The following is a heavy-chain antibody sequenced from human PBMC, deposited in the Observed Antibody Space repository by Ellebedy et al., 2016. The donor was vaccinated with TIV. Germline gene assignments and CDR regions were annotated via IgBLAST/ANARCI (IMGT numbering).Heavy chain of an antibody. V-gene: IGHV3-7*01. CDR2: IEQDGSEK. D-gene: IGHD6-19*01. Sequence: GGSLRLSCATSGFTFSNYWMTWVRQAPGKGLEWVANIEQDGSEKYYVDSVKGRFSISRDNAKSSLYLQMNSLTDEDTAVYYCARDQWLGRAYYFDSWGQGTLVTVSS. J-gene: IGHJ4*02. CDR3: ARDQWLGRAYYFDS. CDR1: GFTFSNYW.